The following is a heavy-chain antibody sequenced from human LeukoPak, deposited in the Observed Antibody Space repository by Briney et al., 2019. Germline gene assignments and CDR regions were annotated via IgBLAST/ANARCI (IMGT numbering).Heavy chain of an antibody. J-gene: IGHJ4*02. Sequence: EGSLRLSCAASGFTFSSYAMSWVRQAPGKGLEWVSAISGSGGSTYYADSVKGRFTISRDNSKNTLYLQMNSLRAEDTAVYYCASVRGYSYGYTEWGQGTLVTVSS. CDR2: ISGSGGST. V-gene: IGHV3-23*01. D-gene: IGHD5-18*01. CDR1: GFTFSSYA. CDR3: ASVRGYSYGYTE.